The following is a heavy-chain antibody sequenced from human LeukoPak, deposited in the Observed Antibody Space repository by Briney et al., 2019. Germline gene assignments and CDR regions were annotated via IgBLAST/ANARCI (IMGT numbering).Heavy chain of an antibody. J-gene: IGHJ4*02. D-gene: IGHD3-3*01. Sequence: GGSLRLSCAASGFTFSSYGMHWVRQAPGKGLEWVAVIWYDGSNKYYADSVKGRFTISRDNSKNTLYLQMNSLRAEDTAVYHCAKSTIFGVAPVDYWGQGTLVTVSS. CDR1: GFTFSSYG. CDR2: IWYDGSNK. V-gene: IGHV3-33*06. CDR3: AKSTIFGVAPVDY.